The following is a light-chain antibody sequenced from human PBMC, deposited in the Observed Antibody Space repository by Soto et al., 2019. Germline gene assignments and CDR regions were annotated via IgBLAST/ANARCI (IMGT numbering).Light chain of an antibody. CDR3: AARDDSLSGHWV. V-gene: IGLV1-47*01. Sequence: QSVLTQPPSASGTPGQRVTISCSGSSSNIGSEYVVWYQHLPGTAPKLLIYRNNQRPSGVPDRFAGSKSCTSASLAISGLRSEDEADYYCAARDDSLSGHWVFGGGPKLTVL. CDR2: RNN. J-gene: IGLJ3*02. CDR1: SSNIGSEY.